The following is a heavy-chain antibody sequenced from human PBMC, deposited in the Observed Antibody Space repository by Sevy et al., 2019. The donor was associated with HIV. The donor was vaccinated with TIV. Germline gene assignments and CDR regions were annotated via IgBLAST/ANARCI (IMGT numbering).Heavy chain of an antibody. Sequence: ASVKVSCKASGYTFTSYGISWVRQAPGQGLEWMGWISAYNGNTNYAQKLQGRVTMTTDTSTSTAYMELRSLRSDDTAVYYCAREKDRVLWFGEGGNWFDPWGQGTLVTVSS. D-gene: IGHD3-10*01. CDR2: ISAYNGNT. CDR1: GYTFTSYG. J-gene: IGHJ5*02. CDR3: AREKDRVLWFGEGGNWFDP. V-gene: IGHV1-18*01.